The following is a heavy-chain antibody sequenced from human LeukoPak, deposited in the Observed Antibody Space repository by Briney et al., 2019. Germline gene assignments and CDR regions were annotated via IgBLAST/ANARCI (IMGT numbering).Heavy chain of an antibody. V-gene: IGHV1-2*02. CDR2: INPNSGST. J-gene: IGHJ6*03. Sequence: ASVKVSCKASGYTFTGYYMHWVRQAPGQGLEWMGWINPNSGSTKYSQELQGRVTITRDTSASTAYMELSSLRSDDMAVYYCAREGAYYYGSGRPNYYYYMDVWGKGTTVTVSS. CDR1: GYTFTGYY. CDR3: AREGAYYYGSGRPNYYYYMDV. D-gene: IGHD3-10*01.